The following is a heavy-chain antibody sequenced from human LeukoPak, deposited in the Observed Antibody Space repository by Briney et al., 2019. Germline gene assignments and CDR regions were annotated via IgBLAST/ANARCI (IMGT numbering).Heavy chain of an antibody. D-gene: IGHD6-13*01. J-gene: IGHJ6*03. V-gene: IGHV3-30*04. Sequence: GGSLRLSCAASGFTFSSYAMHWVRQAPGKGLEWVAVISYDGSNKYYADSVKGRFTISRDNSKNTLYLQMNSLRAEDTAVYYCARDGSSSWYDYYYYMDVWGKGTTVTVSS. CDR1: GFTFSSYA. CDR3: ARDGSSSWYDYYYYMDV. CDR2: ISYDGSNK.